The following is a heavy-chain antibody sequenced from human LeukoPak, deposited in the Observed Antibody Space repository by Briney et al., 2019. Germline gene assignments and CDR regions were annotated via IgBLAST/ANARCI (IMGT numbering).Heavy chain of an antibody. Sequence: PGGSLRLSCAGSGFTLSSYGMHWVRQAPGKGLEWVAVIWYDGSNKYYADSVKGRFTISRDNSKNTLYLQMNSLRAEDTAVYYCAKGPRAVADLGIRPYYFDYWGQGTLVTVSS. J-gene: IGHJ4*02. CDR3: AKGPRAVADLGIRPYYFDY. D-gene: IGHD6-19*01. CDR1: GFTLSSYG. V-gene: IGHV3-30*02. CDR2: IWYDGSNK.